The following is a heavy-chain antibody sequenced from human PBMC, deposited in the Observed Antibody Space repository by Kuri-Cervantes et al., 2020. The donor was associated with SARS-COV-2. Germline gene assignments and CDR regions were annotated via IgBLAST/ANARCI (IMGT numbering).Heavy chain of an antibody. Sequence: SETLSLTCSVSGGSMGNYYWSWIRQPPGKGLEWMGYVYYSGNTNYNPSPRSRLTVSVDTSRNQFSLKLTSVTAADTAVYYCVRLGDHYFDSWGQGTLVTVSS. J-gene: IGHJ4*02. CDR3: VRLGDHYFDS. V-gene: IGHV4-59*01. CDR2: VYYSGNT. D-gene: IGHD2-21*02. CDR1: GGSMGNYY.